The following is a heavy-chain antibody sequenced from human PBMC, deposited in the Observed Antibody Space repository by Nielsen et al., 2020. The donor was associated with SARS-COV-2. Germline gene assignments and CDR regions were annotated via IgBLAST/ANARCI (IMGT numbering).Heavy chain of an antibody. V-gene: IGHV3-13*04. D-gene: IGHD7-27*01. CDR1: GFTFSSYD. J-gene: IGHJ2*01. Sequence: GGSLRISCAASGFTFSSYDMHWVRQATGKGLEWVSAIGTAGDTYYPGSVKGRFTISRENAKNSLYLQMNSLRAGDTAVYYCARDSTGGWYFDLWGRGTLVTVSS. CDR2: IGTAGDT. CDR3: ARDSTGGWYFDL.